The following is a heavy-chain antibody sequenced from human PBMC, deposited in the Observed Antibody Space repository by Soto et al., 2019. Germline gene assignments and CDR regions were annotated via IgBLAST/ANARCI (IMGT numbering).Heavy chain of an antibody. CDR3: AREGIAARSNWFDP. CDR1: GGSISSYY. Sequence: PSETLSLTCTVSGGSISSYYWSWIRQPPGKGLEWIGYIYYSGSTNYNPSLKSRVTISVDTSKNQFSLKLSSVTAADTAVYYCAREGIAARSNWFDPWGQGTLVTVSS. V-gene: IGHV4-59*01. D-gene: IGHD6-6*01. J-gene: IGHJ5*02. CDR2: IYYSGST.